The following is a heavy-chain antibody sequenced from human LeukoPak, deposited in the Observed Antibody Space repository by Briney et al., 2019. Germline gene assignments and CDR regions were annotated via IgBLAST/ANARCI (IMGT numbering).Heavy chain of an antibody. CDR1: GGPISSGGYS. D-gene: IGHD3-22*01. V-gene: IGHV4-30-2*01. Sequence: SQTLSLTCTVSGGPISSGGYSWSWIRQPPGKGLEWIGYIYHSGSTYYNPSLKSRVTISVDRSKNQFSLKLSSVTAADTAVYYCARSSRDYDSSGYHAFDIWGQGTMVTVSS. CDR3: ARSSRDYDSSGYHAFDI. J-gene: IGHJ3*02. CDR2: IYHSGST.